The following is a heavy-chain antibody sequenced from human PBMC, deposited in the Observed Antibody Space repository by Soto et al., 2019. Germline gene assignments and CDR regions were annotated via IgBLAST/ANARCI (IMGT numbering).Heavy chain of an antibody. J-gene: IGHJ4*02. V-gene: IGHV4-31*03. D-gene: IGHD1-26*01. Sequence: SETLSLTCTVSGGSISSGGYYWSWIRQHPGKGLEWIGYIYYSGSTYYNPSLKSRVTISVDTSKNQFSLKLSSVTAADTAVYYCARGAMVGATWSFDYWGQGTLVTVSS. CDR1: GGSISSGGYY. CDR3: ARGAMVGATWSFDY. CDR2: IYYSGST.